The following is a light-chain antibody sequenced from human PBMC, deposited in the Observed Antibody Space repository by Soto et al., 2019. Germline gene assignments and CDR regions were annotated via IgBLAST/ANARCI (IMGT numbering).Light chain of an antibody. V-gene: IGLV2-11*01. CDR2: DVS. J-gene: IGLJ1*01. CDR3: CAYADSYLYV. Sequence: QSALTQPRSVSGSPGQSVTISCTGTSSDVGGYNYVSWYQQHPGKAPKLMIYDVSKRPSGVPDRFSGSKSGNTASLTISGLQAEDEADYYCCAYADSYLYVFGTGTKLTVL. CDR1: SSDVGGYNY.